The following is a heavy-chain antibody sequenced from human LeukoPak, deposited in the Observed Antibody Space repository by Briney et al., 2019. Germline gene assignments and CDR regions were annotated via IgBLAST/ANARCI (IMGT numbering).Heavy chain of an antibody. CDR2: ISGSGGST. J-gene: IGHJ4*02. CDR1: GFTFSSYA. CDR3: AKDHLLLPYFDY. Sequence: GGSLRLSYAASGFTFSSYAMSWVRQAPGKGLELVSAISGSGGSTYYADSVKGRFTISRDNSKNTLYLQMNSLRAEDTAVYYCAKDHLLLPYFDYWGQGTLVTVSS. D-gene: IGHD2-15*01. V-gene: IGHV3-23*01.